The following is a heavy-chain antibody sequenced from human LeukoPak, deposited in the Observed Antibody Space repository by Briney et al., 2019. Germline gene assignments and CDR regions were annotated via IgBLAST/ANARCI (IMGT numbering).Heavy chain of an antibody. J-gene: IGHJ4*02. CDR1: GGSISSGGYY. CDR2: FYYSGST. Sequence: PSGTLSLTCTVSGGSISSGGYYWSWIRQHPGKGLEWIGYFYYSGSTYYNPSLKSRVTISVDTSKNQFSLKLSSVTAADTAVYYCARAGTTVTTACDYWGQGTLVTVS. V-gene: IGHV4-31*03. D-gene: IGHD4-17*01. CDR3: ARAGTTVTTACDY.